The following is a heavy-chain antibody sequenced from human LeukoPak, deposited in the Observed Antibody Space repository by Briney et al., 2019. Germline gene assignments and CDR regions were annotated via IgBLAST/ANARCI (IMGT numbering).Heavy chain of an antibody. Sequence: SETLSLTCAVYGGSFSGYYWSWIRQPPGKGLEWIGEINHSGSTNYNPSLKSRVTISVDTSKNQFSLKLSSVTTADTAVYYCARGDYGDSLIYWGQGTLVTVSS. CDR3: ARGDYGDSLIY. D-gene: IGHD4-17*01. CDR2: INHSGST. CDR1: GGSFSGYY. V-gene: IGHV4-34*01. J-gene: IGHJ4*02.